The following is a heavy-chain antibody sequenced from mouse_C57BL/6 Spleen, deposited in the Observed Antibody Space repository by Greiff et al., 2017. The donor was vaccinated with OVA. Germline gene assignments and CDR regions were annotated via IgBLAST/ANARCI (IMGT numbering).Heavy chain of an antibody. J-gene: IGHJ3*01. CDR1: GYTFTSYW. D-gene: IGHD1-1*01. Sequence: VQLQQSGAELVKPGASVKMSCKASGYTFTSYWITWVKQRPGQGLEWIGDIYPGSGSTNYNEKFKSKATLTVDTSSSTAYMQLSSLTSEDSAVYYCAREAYYGSTFAYWGQGTLVTVSA. CDR3: AREAYYGSTFAY. V-gene: IGHV1-55*01. CDR2: IYPGSGST.